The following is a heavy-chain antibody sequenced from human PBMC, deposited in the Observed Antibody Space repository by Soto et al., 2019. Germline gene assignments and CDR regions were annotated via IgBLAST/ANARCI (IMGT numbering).Heavy chain of an antibody. J-gene: IGHJ5*02. V-gene: IGHV4-59*01. CDR3: AGLPAGDGNWFDP. Sequence: PSETLSLTCNVSGASMSSYYWSWVRQPPGKGLEWIGYIFHSGSSNYSPSLKSRVTISMHTSKNQFSLRLSFLTVADTAVYYCAGLPAGDGNWFDPWGQGTLVTVSS. D-gene: IGHD6-13*01. CDR2: IFHSGSS. CDR1: GASMSSYY.